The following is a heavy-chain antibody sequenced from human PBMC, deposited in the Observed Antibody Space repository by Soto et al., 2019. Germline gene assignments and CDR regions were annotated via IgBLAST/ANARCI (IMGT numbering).Heavy chain of an antibody. CDR1: GDSVSSNSTA. V-gene: IGHV6-1*01. CDR3: ARGGSTVTNDYYYYMDV. Sequence: SQTLSLTCAISGDSVSSNSTAWNWIRQSPSRGLEWLGRTYYRSKWYNDYAVSVKSRITINPDTSKNQFSLQLNSVTPEDTAVYYCARGGSTVTNDYYYYMDVWGKGTTVTVSS. D-gene: IGHD4-17*01. CDR2: TYYRSKWYN. J-gene: IGHJ6*03.